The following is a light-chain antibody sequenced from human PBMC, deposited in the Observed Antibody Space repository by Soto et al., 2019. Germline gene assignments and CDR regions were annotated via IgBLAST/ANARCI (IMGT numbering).Light chain of an antibody. CDR2: DVT. CDR3: SSYTSTSPPYV. Sequence: QSALTQPASVSGSPGQSITISCTGTSSDIGSYNYVSWYQQHPGKAPKLIIYDVTNRPAGISSRFSASKSGDTASLTISVLQADDEADYFCSSYTSTSPPYVFGTGTKVTVL. CDR1: SSDIGSYNY. J-gene: IGLJ1*01. V-gene: IGLV2-14*03.